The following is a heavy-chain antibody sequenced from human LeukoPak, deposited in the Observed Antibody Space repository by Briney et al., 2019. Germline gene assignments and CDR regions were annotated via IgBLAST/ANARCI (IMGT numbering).Heavy chain of an antibody. J-gene: IGHJ6*03. CDR2: IYYSGST. CDR3: ARSPSGYSSGWYVHYYYMDV. Sequence: SETLSLTCTVSGGSISSHYWSWIRQPPGKGLEWIGYIYYSGSTNYNPSLKSRVTISVDTSKNQFSLKLSSVTAADTAVYYCARSPSGYSSGWYVHYYYMDVWGKGTTVTLSS. D-gene: IGHD6-19*01. CDR1: GGSISSHY. V-gene: IGHV4-59*11.